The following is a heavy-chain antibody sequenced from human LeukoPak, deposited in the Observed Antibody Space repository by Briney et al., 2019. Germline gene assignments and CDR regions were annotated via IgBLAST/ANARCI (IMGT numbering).Heavy chain of an antibody. CDR2: ITSGETYI. J-gene: IGHJ5*02. CDR1: GFTFSTYN. Sequence: PGGSLRLSCAASGFTFSTYNMNWLRQAPGKGLEWVSSITSGETYIYYADSVKGRFTISRDNAKNSLFLQVNSLRAEDTAVYYCARGVVRGVGNWFDPWGQGTLVTVSS. V-gene: IGHV3-21*04. CDR3: ARGVVRGVGNWFDP. D-gene: IGHD3-10*01.